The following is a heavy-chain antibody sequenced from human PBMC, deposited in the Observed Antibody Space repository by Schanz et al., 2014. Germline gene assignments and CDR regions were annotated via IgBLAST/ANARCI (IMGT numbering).Heavy chain of an antibody. CDR2: IDRDGGHT. J-gene: IGHJ6*02. CDR3: AKDSRGSSFDMDV. CDR1: GMTFDDFA. Sequence: EVQLVESGGGLVQPGMSLRLSCAASGMTFDDFAMHWVRQAPGKGLEWVSLIDRDGGHTYYADSVKGRFTISRDNSKNSLYLQMNSLRTEDTALYYCAKDSRGSSFDMDVWGQGTTVTVSS. V-gene: IGHV3-43*02. D-gene: IGHD1-26*01.